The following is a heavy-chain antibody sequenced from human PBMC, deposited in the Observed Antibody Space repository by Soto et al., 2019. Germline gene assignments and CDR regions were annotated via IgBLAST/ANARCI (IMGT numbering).Heavy chain of an antibody. J-gene: IGHJ5*02. CDR1: GGSFSGCY. V-gene: IGHV4-34*01. Sequence: SETLSLTCAVYGGSFSGCYWSWIRQPPGKGLEWIGEINHSGSTNYNPSLKSRVTISVDTSKNQFSLKLSSVTAADTAVYYCARGGIARGVRRFSWFDPWGQGTRVTVAS. CDR3: ARGGIARGVRRFSWFDP. D-gene: IGHD6-13*01. CDR2: INHSGST.